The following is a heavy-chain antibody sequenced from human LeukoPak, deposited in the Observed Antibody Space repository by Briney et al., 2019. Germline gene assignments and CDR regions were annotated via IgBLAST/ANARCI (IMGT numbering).Heavy chain of an antibody. Sequence: TSETLSLTCTVSGGSISSYYWSWIRQPPGKGLEWVGYIYYSGSTNYNPSLKRRVTISVDTSKNQFSLKLSSVTAADTAVYYCARLGYCSSTSCSNWFDPWGQGTLVTVSS. CDR3: ARLGYCSSTSCSNWFDP. D-gene: IGHD2-2*01. CDR1: GGSISSYY. V-gene: IGHV4-59*01. J-gene: IGHJ5*02. CDR2: IYYSGST.